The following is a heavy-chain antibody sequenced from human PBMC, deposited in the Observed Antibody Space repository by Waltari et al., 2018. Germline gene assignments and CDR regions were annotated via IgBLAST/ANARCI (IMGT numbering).Heavy chain of an antibody. CDR3: ARVDAVAGTVDY. CDR1: GGSISSYY. CDR2: ISYSRNT. J-gene: IGHJ4*02. Sequence: QVQLQESGPGLVTPSETLSLTCTVSGGSISSYYWSWVRQPPGKGLEWIGYISYSRNTNDNPSHKSRVTTAGDTSKTQFSPKLSSVSAADTAGYYCARVDAVAGTVDYWAQVTLVTV. D-gene: IGHD6-19*01. V-gene: IGHV4-59*01.